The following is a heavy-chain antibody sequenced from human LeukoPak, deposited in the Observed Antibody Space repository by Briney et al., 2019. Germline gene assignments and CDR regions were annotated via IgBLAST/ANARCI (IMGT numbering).Heavy chain of an antibody. V-gene: IGHV4-4*07. Sequence: SETLSLTCTVSGGSISTYFWSWIRQPAGRGLEWIGRIYTSGSTNYNPSLKSRVTMSVDTSKNQFSLKLSSVTAADTAVYYCAREEEQLARGLDPWGQGALVTVSS. J-gene: IGHJ5*02. CDR3: AREEEQLARGLDP. CDR2: IYTSGST. D-gene: IGHD6-13*01. CDR1: GGSISTYF.